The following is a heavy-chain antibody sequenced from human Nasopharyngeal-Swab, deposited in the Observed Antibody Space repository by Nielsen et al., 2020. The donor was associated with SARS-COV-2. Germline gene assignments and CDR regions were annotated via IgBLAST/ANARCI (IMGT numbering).Heavy chain of an antibody. D-gene: IGHD3-10*01. CDR2: INPSGGST. CDR1: GYTFTSYY. CDR3: ARDRLRLRDYITMVRGVVPYGMDV. V-gene: IGHV1-46*01. Sequence: GGSLRLSCKASGYTFTSYYMHWVRQAPGQGLEWMGIINPSGGSTSYAQKFQGRVTMTRDTSTSTVYMELSSLRSEDTAVYYCARDRLRLRDYITMVRGVVPYGMDVWGQGTTVTASS. J-gene: IGHJ6*02.